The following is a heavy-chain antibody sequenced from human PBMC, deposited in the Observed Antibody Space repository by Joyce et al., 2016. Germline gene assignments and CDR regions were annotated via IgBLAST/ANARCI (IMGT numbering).Heavy chain of an antibody. CDR1: GFTVSRKY. CDR3: ASPMVRGVKGAFDI. V-gene: IGHV3-53*01. CDR2: IYSGGST. Sequence: EVQLVESGGGLIQPGGSLRLSCAASGFTVSRKYMSWVRQAPGKGLEWVSVIYSGGSTYYADSVKGRFTISRENSKNTLCLQMNSLRVEDTAVYYCASPMVRGVKGAFDIWGQGTMVIVSS. J-gene: IGHJ3*02. D-gene: IGHD3-10*01.